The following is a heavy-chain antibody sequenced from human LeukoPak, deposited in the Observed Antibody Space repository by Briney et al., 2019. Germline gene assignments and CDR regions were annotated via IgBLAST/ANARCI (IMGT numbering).Heavy chain of an antibody. J-gene: IGHJ4*02. D-gene: IGHD2-21*02. CDR3: ARGGLAYCGGDCYSEPRN. CDR1: GGSISSYY. CDR2: INHSGST. Sequence: PSETLSLTCTVSGGSISSYYWSWIRQPPGKGLEWIGEINHSGSTNYNPSLKSRVTISVDTSKNQFSLKLSSVTAADTAVYYCARGGLAYCGGDCYSEPRNWGQGTLVTVSS. V-gene: IGHV4-34*01.